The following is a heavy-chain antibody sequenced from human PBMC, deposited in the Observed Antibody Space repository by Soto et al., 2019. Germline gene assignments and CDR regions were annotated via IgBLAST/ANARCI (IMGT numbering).Heavy chain of an antibody. Sequence: GGSLRLSCAASGFTFSNYWMNWVRQAPGKGLEWVANINEDGSEKYYVDSAKGRFTISRDNAENSLYLQMSSLRAEDTALYYCARDLFDYWGQGTLVTSPQ. J-gene: IGHJ4*02. CDR1: GFTFSNYW. CDR2: INEDGSEK. CDR3: ARDLFDY. V-gene: IGHV3-7*01.